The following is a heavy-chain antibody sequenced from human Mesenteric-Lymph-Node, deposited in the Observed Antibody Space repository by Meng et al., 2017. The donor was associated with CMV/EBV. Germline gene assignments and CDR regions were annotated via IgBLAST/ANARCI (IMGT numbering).Heavy chain of an antibody. CDR2: ISSSSSSYI. CDR3: ARAPYFDGDYFDY. CDR1: GFTFSSYS. D-gene: IGHD3-9*01. J-gene: IGHJ4*02. V-gene: IGHV3-21*01. Sequence: GGSLRLSCAASGFTFSSYSMNWVRQAPGKGLEWVSSISSSSSSYIYYADSVKGRFTISRDNAKNSLYLQMNSLRAEDTAVYYCARAPYFDGDYFDYWGQGTLVTVSS.